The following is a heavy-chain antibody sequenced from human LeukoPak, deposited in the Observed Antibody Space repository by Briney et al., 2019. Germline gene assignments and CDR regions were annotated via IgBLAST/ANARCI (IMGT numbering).Heavy chain of an antibody. Sequence: GGSLRLSCSASGFTFGDYAMSWVRQAPGKGLDWVGFVRSNTYGGTTDYAASVKGRFTISRDDAKDIAYLQMNSLKTEDTAVYYCTRGRSYFDSWGQGALVTVSS. CDR1: GFTFGDYA. CDR2: VRSNTYGGTT. V-gene: IGHV3-49*04. CDR3: TRGRSYFDS. J-gene: IGHJ4*02.